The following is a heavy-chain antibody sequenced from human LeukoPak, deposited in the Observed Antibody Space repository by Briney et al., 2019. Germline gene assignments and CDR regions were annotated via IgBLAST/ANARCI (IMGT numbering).Heavy chain of an antibody. CDR2: IWYDGSNL. Sequence: GGSLRLSCAASGLPFSSYGMHWVRQAPGKGLEWVALIWYDGSNLYYADSVKGRFTISKDSSENTLYLHMNSLRAEDTAVYYCARDKNYYGSGSPSLDAFDIWGQGTMVTVSS. D-gene: IGHD3-10*01. J-gene: IGHJ3*02. CDR3: ARDKNYYGSGSPSLDAFDI. V-gene: IGHV3-33*01. CDR1: GLPFSSYG.